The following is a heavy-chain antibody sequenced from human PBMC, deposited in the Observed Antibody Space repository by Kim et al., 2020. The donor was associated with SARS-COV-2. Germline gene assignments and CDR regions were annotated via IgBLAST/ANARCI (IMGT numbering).Heavy chain of an antibody. CDR1: GYTFTDYG. CDR3: ARVPSYRPLDY. CDR2: ISCYNGDT. Sequence: ASVKVSCKASGYTFTDYGISWVRQAPGQGLEWMGWISCYNGDTRYAEKFQGRLTMTTYTSATTAHMDLRSLTPDDTGVYYCARVPSYRPLDYWGQGTLVT. V-gene: IGHV1-18*01. J-gene: IGHJ4*02. D-gene: IGHD1-26*01.